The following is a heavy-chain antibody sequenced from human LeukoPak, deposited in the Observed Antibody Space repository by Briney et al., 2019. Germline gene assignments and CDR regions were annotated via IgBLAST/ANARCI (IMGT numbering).Heavy chain of an antibody. J-gene: IGHJ5*02. CDR2: LNSSGDSR. V-gene: IGHV1-46*01. CDR3: ARAAITVTKGWFDL. CDR1: GYTFTSYY. Sequence: GASVKVSCKASGYTFTSYYIHWVRQAPGHGLEWMGILNSSGDSRTYAQKFQGRVTMTRDMSTSTVYMELNSLRSEDTAVYYCARAAITVTKGWFDLWGQGTLVTVTS. D-gene: IGHD6-19*01.